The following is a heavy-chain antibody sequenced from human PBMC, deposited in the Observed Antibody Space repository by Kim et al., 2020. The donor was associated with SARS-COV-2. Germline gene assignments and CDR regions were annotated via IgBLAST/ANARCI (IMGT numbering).Heavy chain of an antibody. D-gene: IGHD5-18*01. CDR2: ISSSGSTI. V-gene: IGHV3-48*03. J-gene: IGHJ3*02. Sequence: GGSLRLSCEASGFTFSSYEMNWVRQAPGKGLEWVSYISSSGSTIYYADSVKGRFTISRDNAKNSLYLQMNSPRAEDTAVYYCARTQWLRGAFDIRGQGTMVTVSS. CDR1: GFTFSSYE. CDR3: ARTQWLRGAFDI.